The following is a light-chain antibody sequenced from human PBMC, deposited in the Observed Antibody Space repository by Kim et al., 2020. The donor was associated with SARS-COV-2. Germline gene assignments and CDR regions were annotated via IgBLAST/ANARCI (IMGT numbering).Light chain of an antibody. CDR1: QSVSSGY. Sequence: LSRGEIATLSCRASQSVSSGYVAWYQQKPGQAPRLLIYGASSRATGIPDRFSGSGSGTDFTLTISRLEPEDFAVYYCQQYGSSSTFGQGTRLEIK. J-gene: IGKJ5*01. CDR2: GAS. CDR3: QQYGSSST. V-gene: IGKV3-20*01.